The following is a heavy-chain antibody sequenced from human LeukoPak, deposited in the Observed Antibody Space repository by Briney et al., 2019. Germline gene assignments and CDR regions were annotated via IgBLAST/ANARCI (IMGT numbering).Heavy chain of an antibody. CDR2: IYPGDSDT. CDR1: GYSFTSYW. V-gene: IGHV5-51*01. CDR3: ARHGVSSGYDSTVTGVGAFDI. D-gene: IGHD4-17*01. Sequence: GESLKISCKGSGYSFTSYWIGWVRQMPGKDLEWMVIIYPGDSDTRYSPSFQGQVAISADKSISTAYLQWSSLKASDTAMYYCARHGVSSGYDSTVTGVGAFDIWGQGTMVTVSS. J-gene: IGHJ3*02.